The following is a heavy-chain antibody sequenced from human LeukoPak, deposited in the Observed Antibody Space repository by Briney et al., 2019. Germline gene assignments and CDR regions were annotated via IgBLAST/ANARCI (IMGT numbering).Heavy chain of an antibody. CDR3: ARITVTPQYYYYYYMDV. CDR2: IYYSGST. V-gene: IGHV4-59*01. D-gene: IGHD4-17*01. J-gene: IGHJ6*03. CDR1: GGSISSYY. Sequence: PSETLSLTCTVSGGSISSYYWSWIRQPPGKGLEWIGYIYYSGSTNYNPSLKSRVTISVDTSKNQFSLKLSSVTAADTAVYYCARITVTPQYYYYYYMDVWGKGTTVTVSS.